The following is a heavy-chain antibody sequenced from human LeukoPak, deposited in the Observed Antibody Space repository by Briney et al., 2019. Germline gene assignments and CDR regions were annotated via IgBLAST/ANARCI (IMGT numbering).Heavy chain of an antibody. J-gene: IGHJ4*02. CDR3: AKLSTSPYYFDY. D-gene: IGHD2-2*01. CDR1: GFTFSSYG. Sequence: GGSLRLSCAASGFTFSSYGMSWVRQTPGKGLEWVSAISASGTGTYFADSVKGRFTISRDNSKNTLYLQMNSLRAEDTAVYYCAKLSTSPYYFDYWGQGTLVTVSS. V-gene: IGHV3-23*01. CDR2: ISASGTGT.